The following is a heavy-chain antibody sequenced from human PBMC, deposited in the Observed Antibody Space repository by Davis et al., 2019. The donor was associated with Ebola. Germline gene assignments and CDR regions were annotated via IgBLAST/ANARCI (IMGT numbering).Heavy chain of an antibody. CDR1: GFTFTNYS. CDR2: ITDNGGTT. V-gene: IGHV3-64D*06. D-gene: IGHD3-10*01. J-gene: IGHJ3*02. Sequence: PGGSLRLSCSASGFTFTNYSMHWVRQAPGRCLDFVSGITDNGGTTHYANSVKGRFTISRDDSRSTVYLQMSSLTVEDTALYYCVKDRRESYAFDIWGQGTMVTVSS. CDR3: VKDRRESYAFDI.